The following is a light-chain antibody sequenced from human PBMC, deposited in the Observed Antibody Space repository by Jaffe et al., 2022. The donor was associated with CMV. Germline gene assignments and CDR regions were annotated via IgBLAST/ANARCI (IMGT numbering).Light chain of an antibody. CDR2: GAS. V-gene: IGKV3-20*01. Sequence: DIVLTQSPGTLSMSPGERATLSCRASQTISNNFLAWYQRKPGQAPRLLIYGASSRATGIPDRFSGSGSGTDFTLTISRLEPEDFAVYFCQQYGGSPRTFGQGTKVEIK. J-gene: IGKJ1*01. CDR3: QQYGGSPRT. CDR1: QTISNNF.